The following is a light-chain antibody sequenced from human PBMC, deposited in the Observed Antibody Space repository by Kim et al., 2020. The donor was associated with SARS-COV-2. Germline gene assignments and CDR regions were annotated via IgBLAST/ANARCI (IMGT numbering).Light chain of an antibody. CDR3: HQSTSLPLT. J-gene: IGKJ1*01. V-gene: IGKV6-21*02. Sequence: VAPKEKVTITCRASQSIGSSLHWYQLKPDQSPKLLIKYASPSISGVPSRFRGSGSGTDFTLTINSLEAEDAATYYCHQSTSLPLTFGQGTKVEIK. CDR1: QSIGSS. CDR2: YAS.